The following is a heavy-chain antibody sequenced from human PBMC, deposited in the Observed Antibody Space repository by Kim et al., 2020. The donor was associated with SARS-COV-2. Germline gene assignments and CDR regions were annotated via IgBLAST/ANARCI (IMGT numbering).Heavy chain of an antibody. J-gene: IGHJ5*02. D-gene: IGHD1-26*01. V-gene: IGHV1-3*01. Sequence: NGNTKYSQKFQGRVTITRDTSASTAYMELSSLRSEDTAVYYCARSWGFDPWGQGTLVTVSS. CDR2: NGNT. CDR3: ARSWGFDP.